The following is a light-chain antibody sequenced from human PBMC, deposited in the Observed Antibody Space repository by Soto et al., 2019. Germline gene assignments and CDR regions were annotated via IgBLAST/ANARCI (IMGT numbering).Light chain of an antibody. CDR1: SSDVGAYNY. V-gene: IGLV2-14*01. J-gene: IGLJ2*01. CDR3: SSYTSSSTLLV. CDR2: DVS. Sequence: QSALTQPASVSGSPGQSITISCTGTSSDVGAYNYVSWYQQHPGKAPKLMIYDVSNRPSGVSNRVSGSRSGNTASLTISGLQAEDEADYYCSSYTSSSTLLVFGGGTKLTVL.